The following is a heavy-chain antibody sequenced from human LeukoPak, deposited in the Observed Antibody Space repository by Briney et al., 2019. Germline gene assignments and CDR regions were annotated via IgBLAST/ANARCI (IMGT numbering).Heavy chain of an antibody. V-gene: IGHV3-21*01. CDR2: ISSSSNYI. J-gene: IGHJ5*02. D-gene: IGHD2-2*01. CDR1: GFTFSSYS. Sequence: GGSLRLSCAASGFTFSSYSMNWVRQAPGKGLEWVSSISSSSNYIYYADSVKGRFSISRDNAKNSLYLQMNSLRAEDTAVYYCARDSEKEYCSSTSCYLYNWFDPWGQGTLVTVSS. CDR3: ARDSEKEYCSSTSCYLYNWFDP.